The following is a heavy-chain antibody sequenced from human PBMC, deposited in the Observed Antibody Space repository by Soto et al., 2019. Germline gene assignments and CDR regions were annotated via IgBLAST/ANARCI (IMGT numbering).Heavy chain of an antibody. CDR1: GFTFSSYW. CDR3: ARALEWELPTI. Sequence: AGGSLRLSCVASGFTFSSYWMNWVRQAPGKGLEWVANIKEDGSEKYYVDSVKGRFTISRDNAKNSLYLQMNSLRAEDTAMYYCARALEWELPTIGGQGTLVTVSS. D-gene: IGHD1-26*01. V-gene: IGHV3-7*03. J-gene: IGHJ4*02. CDR2: IKEDGSEK.